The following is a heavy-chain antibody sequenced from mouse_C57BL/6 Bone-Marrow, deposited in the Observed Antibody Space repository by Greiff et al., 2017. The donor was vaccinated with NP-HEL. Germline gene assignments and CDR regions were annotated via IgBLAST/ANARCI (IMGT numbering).Heavy chain of an antibody. J-gene: IGHJ2*01. V-gene: IGHV1-26*01. CDR2: INPNNGGT. D-gene: IGHD1-1*01. Sequence: EVKLQQSGPELVKPGASVKISCKASGYTFTDYYMNWVKQSHGKSLEWIGDINPNNGGTSYNQKFKGKATLTVDKSSSTAYMELRSLTSEDSAVYYCASYYGSSDYWGQGTTLTVSS. CDR1: GYTFTDYY. CDR3: ASYYGSSDY.